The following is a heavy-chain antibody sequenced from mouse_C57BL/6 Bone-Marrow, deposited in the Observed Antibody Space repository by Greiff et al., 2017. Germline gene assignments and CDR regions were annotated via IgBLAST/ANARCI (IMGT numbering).Heavy chain of an antibody. V-gene: IGHV14-4*01. Sequence: EVQLQQSGAELVRPGASVKLSCTASGFNIKDDYMHWVKQRPEQGLEWIGWIDPENGDTEYASKFQGKATITADTSSNTAYLQLSSLTSEVTAVYYCTTGGLYYDSSWFAYWGQGTLVTVSA. CDR3: TTGGLYYDSSWFAY. D-gene: IGHD2-4*01. CDR2: IDPENGDT. J-gene: IGHJ3*01. CDR1: GFNIKDDY.